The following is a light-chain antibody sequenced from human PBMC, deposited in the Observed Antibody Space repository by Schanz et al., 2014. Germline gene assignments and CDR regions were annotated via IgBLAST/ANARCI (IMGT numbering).Light chain of an antibody. V-gene: IGKV1-39*01. CDR1: QSITSF. Sequence: DIQMTQSPSSLSASVGDRVTISCRASQSITSFLNWYQHKPGRAPKLLIFGASSLQSGVPSRFSGSGSGTDFTLTISSLQPDDFATYYCQQAYITPLTFGQGTKLDI. CDR2: GAS. CDR3: QQAYITPLT. J-gene: IGKJ2*01.